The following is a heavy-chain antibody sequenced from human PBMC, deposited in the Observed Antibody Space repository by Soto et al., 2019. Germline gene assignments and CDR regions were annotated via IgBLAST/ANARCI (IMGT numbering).Heavy chain of an antibody. CDR3: ARDYGSGSDYNVRILYYMDV. Sequence: EVQLVESGGGLVQPGGSLRLSCAASGFTFSSYSMNWVRQAPGKGLEWVSYISSSSSTIYYADSVKGRFTISRDNAKNSLYLQMNSLRAEDTAVYYCARDYGSGSDYNVRILYYMDVWGKGTTVTVSS. J-gene: IGHJ6*03. CDR1: GFTFSSYS. CDR2: ISSSSSTI. V-gene: IGHV3-48*01. D-gene: IGHD3-10*01.